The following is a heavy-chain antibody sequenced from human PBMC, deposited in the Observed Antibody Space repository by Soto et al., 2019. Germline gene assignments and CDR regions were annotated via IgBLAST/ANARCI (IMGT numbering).Heavy chain of an antibody. CDR2: ISGSGDST. CDR3: ARDLLSPYDSRGYYGY. V-gene: IGHV3-23*01. J-gene: IGHJ4*02. D-gene: IGHD3-22*01. Sequence: GGSLRLSCAASGFTFRSYAMNWFRQAPGKGPEWVSGISGSGDSTYHANSVKGRFTISRDNSKNTLYLQMNSLRAEDTAVYYCARDLLSPYDSRGYYGYWGQGTLVT. CDR1: GFTFRSYA.